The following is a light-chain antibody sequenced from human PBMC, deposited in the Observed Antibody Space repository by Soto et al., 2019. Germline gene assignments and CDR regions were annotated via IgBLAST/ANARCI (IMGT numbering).Light chain of an antibody. CDR1: SRDVGGYNV. CDR2: DVS. Sequence: QSVLTQPRSVSGSPGQSVTISCAGTSRDVGGYNVVSWYQQHPGKAPKLIIYDVSKLPSGVPDRFSGSKSGNTASLTISGLQAEDEADYYCCSYAGSYTIWVFGGGTKLTVL. V-gene: IGLV2-11*01. CDR3: CSYAGSYTIWV. J-gene: IGLJ3*02.